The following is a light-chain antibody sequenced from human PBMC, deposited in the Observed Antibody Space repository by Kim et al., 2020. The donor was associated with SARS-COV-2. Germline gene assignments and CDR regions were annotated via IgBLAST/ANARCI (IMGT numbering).Light chain of an antibody. J-gene: IGLJ2*01. CDR1: GSNIGAGLD. CDR2: RTF. Sequence: QSVLTQPPSVSGAPGQTVTISCTGDGSNIGAGLDVYWYQQFPGSAPKLLIYRTFKRPSGVPDRFSGSKSGDSASLAISGLQIEDQAEYYCQSYDVSLDAGVFGGGTQLTVL. V-gene: IGLV1-40*01. CDR3: QSYDVSLDAGV.